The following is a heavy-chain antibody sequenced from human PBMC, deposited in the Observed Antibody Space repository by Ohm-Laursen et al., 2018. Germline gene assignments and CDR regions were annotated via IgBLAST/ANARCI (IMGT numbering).Heavy chain of an antibody. CDR2: ISTNNRDK. J-gene: IGHJ4*02. CDR1: GYTFKSYD. CDR3: ARSTDRRFSEWPIFDY. Sequence: GASVKVSCKASGYTFKSYDITWVRQAPGQGFEWVGRISTNNRDKTYAQKFQGRVSMATDTSTNTAFMELSSLKYDDTAVYFCARSTDRRFSEWPIFDYWGQGTLVTVSS. D-gene: IGHD3-3*01. V-gene: IGHV1-18*01.